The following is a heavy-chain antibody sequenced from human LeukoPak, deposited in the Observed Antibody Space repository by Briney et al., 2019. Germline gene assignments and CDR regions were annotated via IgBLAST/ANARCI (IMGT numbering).Heavy chain of an antibody. CDR1: GFTFSNAW. V-gene: IGHV3-15*01. J-gene: IGHJ4*02. CDR2: IKSKTDGGTT. D-gene: IGHD3-22*01. CDR3: TGEYYYDSSGYYYFDY. Sequence: GGSLRLSCAASGFTFSNAWMSWVRQAPGKGLEWVGRIKSKTDGGTTDYAAPVKGRYTISRDDSKNTLYLQMNSLKTEDTAVYYCTGEYYYDSSGYYYFDYWGQGTLVTVSS.